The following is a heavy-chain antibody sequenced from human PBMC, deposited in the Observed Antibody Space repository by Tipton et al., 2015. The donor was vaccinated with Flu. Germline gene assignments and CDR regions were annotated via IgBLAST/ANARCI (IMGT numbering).Heavy chain of an antibody. Sequence: TLSLTCSVSGGSIGSPYFWGWIRQPPGKGLEWIGNVHQTGSPYYNPSLRSRVTIGVDRAKNQFSLRLTSVTAADTAVYYCARREYSNYVSEPKSWFDSWGQGTLVIVSS. CDR1: GGSIGSPYF. CDR3: ARREYSNYVSEPKSWFDS. D-gene: IGHD6-6*01. CDR2: VHQTGSP. V-gene: IGHV4-38-2*01. J-gene: IGHJ5*01.